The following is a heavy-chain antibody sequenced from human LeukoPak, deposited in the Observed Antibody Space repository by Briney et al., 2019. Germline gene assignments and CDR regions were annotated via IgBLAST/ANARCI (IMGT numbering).Heavy chain of an antibody. CDR1: GFTSTSYG. D-gene: IGHD1-7*01. CDR2: IWNDVSNK. CDR3: ARPSGTWGAFDI. Sequence: GRSLRLSCAASGFTSTSYGMHWVRQAPGKGLEWVAVIWNDVSNKYYSDSVKGRFPISRDNSKNTLYLQMNSLRVEDMAVYYCARPSGTWGAFDIWGQGTMVTVSS. V-gene: IGHV3-33*01. J-gene: IGHJ3*02.